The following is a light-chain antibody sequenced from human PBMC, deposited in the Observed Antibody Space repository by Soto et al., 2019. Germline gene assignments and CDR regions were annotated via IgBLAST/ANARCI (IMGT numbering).Light chain of an antibody. CDR2: AAS. J-gene: IGKJ3*01. CDR3: QQYGRSPPLT. CDR1: QSVSNNY. Sequence: EIVLTQSPGTLSLSPGERATLSCRASQSVSNNYLAWYQQKPGQAPRLLIYAASNRVTGIPDRFSGSGSGTDFTLTISRLEPEDFAVYYCQQYGRSPPLTFGPGTKVDIK. V-gene: IGKV3-20*01.